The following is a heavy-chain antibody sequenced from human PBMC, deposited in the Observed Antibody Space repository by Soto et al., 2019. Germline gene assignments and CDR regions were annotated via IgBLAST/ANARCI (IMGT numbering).Heavy chain of an antibody. CDR2: ISYDGSNK. J-gene: IGHJ6*02. CDR1: GFTFSSYA. Sequence: GGSLRLSCAASGFTFSSYAMHWVRQAPGKGLEWVAVISYDGSNKYYADSVKGRFTISRDNSKNTLYLQMNSLRAEDTAVYYCARARGEAAGRGAQTTGYYYYYYGMDVWGQGSTVTVS. CDR3: ARARGEAAGRGAQTTGYYYYYYGMDV. D-gene: IGHD6-13*01. V-gene: IGHV3-30-3*01.